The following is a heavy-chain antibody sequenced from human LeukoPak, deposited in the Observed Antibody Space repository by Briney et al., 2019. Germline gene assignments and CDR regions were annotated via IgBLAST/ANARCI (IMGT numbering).Heavy chain of an antibody. J-gene: IGHJ5*02. CDR1: GYTFASYY. V-gene: IGHV1-46*01. D-gene: IGHD3-3*01. Sequence: ASVKVSCKASGYTFASYYMHWVRQAPGQGLEWMGMINPSGGSTSYAQKFQGRVTITADESTSTAYMELSSLRSEDTAVYYCASLFADFWSGYNFNWFDPWGQGTLVTVSS. CDR3: ASLFADFWSGYNFNWFDP. CDR2: INPSGGST.